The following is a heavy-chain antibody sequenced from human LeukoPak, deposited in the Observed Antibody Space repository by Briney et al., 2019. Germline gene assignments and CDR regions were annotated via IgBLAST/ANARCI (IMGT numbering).Heavy chain of an antibody. CDR1: GFTFSSYW. D-gene: IGHD3-22*01. Sequence: GGSLRLSCAASGFTFSSYWMSWVRRAPGKGLEWVANIKQDGSEKYYVDSVKGRFTISRDNAKNSLYLQMNSLRAEDTAMYYCARDDYSSGYRDYYYYGMDVWGQGTTVTVSS. J-gene: IGHJ6*02. V-gene: IGHV3-7*01. CDR3: ARDDYSSGYRDYYYYGMDV. CDR2: IKQDGSEK.